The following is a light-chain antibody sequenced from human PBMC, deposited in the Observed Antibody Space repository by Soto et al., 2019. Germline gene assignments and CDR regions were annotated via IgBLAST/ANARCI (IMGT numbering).Light chain of an antibody. CDR1: SSNIGSNT. CDR3: AAWDESLNGPHWV. CDR2: SND. Sequence: QSVLTQPPSASGTPGQRVTISCSGSSSNIGSNTVNWYQQVPGTAPKLLIYSNDQRPSGVPDRFSGSKSGTSASLAISGLQSEDEADYYCAAWDESLNGPHWVFGGGTKLTVL. V-gene: IGLV1-44*01. J-gene: IGLJ3*02.